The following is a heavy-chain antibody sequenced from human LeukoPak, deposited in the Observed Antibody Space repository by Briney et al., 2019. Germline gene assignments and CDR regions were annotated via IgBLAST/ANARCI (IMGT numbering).Heavy chain of an antibody. V-gene: IGHV4-34*01. J-gene: IGHJ5*02. D-gene: IGHD2-2*01. CDR2: INHSGST. Sequence: SETLSLTCAVYGGSFSGYYWSWIRQPPGKGLEWIGEINHSGSTNYNPSLKSRVTISVDTSKNQFSLKLSSVTAADTAVYYCARAGSTSFFDPWGQGTPVTVSS. CDR1: GGSFSGYY. CDR3: ARAGSTSFFDP.